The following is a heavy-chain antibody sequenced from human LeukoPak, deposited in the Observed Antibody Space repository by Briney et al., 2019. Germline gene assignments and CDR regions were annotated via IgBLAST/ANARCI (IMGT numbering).Heavy chain of an antibody. J-gene: IGHJ4*02. D-gene: IGHD4-17*01. CDR1: GFTFSIYS. Sequence: GGSLRLSCAASGFTFSIYSMNWVRQAPGKGPEWVSYISTTSGTIYYADSVKGRFTISRDNAKNSLSLQMNSLRAADTAVYYCAGGGYGDYHFDSWGQGTQVTVSS. CDR2: ISTTSGTI. V-gene: IGHV3-48*01. CDR3: AGGGYGDYHFDS.